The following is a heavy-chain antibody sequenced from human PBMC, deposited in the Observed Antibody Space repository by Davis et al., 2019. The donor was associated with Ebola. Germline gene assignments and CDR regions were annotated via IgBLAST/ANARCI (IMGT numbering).Heavy chain of an antibody. D-gene: IGHD4-17*01. V-gene: IGHV1-2*04. CDR1: GYTFTGYY. J-gene: IGHJ6*02. CDR3: ARVRYGDYDAYGMDV. Sequence: AASVKVSCKASGYTFTGYYMHWVRQAPGQGLEWMGWINPNSGGTNYAQKFQGWVTMTRDTSISTAYMELSRLRSDDTAVYYCARVRYGDYDAYGMDVWGQGTTVTVSS. CDR2: INPNSGGT.